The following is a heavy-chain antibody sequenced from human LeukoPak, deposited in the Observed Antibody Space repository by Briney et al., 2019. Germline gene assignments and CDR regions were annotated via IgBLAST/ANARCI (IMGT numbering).Heavy chain of an antibody. D-gene: IGHD6-19*01. CDR2: INHSGST. J-gene: IGHJ4*02. V-gene: IGHV4-34*01. CDR3: ARSPYSSGWYLKYYFDY. Sequence: SETLSLTCAVYGGSFSGYYWSWIRQPPGKGLEWIGEINHSGSTNYNPSLKSRVTISVDTSKNQFSLKLSSVTAADTAVYYCARSPYSSGWYLKYYFDYWGQGTLVTVSS. CDR1: GGSFSGYY.